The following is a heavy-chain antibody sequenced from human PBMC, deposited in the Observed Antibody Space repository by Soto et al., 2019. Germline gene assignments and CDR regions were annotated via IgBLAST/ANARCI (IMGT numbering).Heavy chain of an antibody. V-gene: IGHV4-31*03. D-gene: IGHD2-2*01. Sequence: QVQLQESGPGLVKPSQTLSLTCTVSGGSISIGVYYWNWIRQHPGKGLEWIGYTYHTGSTYYNPSPESRVTISVHPSKNQFSLKLSSVTAADTAVYYCARIGNPDASLYFDYWGQGTLVTVSS. J-gene: IGHJ4*02. CDR1: GGSISIGVYY. CDR3: ARIGNPDASLYFDY. CDR2: TYHTGST.